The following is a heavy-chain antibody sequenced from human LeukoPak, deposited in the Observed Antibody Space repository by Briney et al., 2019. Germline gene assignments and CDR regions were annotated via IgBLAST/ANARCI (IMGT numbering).Heavy chain of an antibody. V-gene: IGHV4-59*01. Sequence: SETLSPTRTVSVGXXSXXXXXCXXXXPGXXXXXIXXXYXRXSTNYKPSLKSRVTLSVDTSKNQFSLKLRSVTAADTAVYYCARYXRAGWSTTDAFDLWGQGTMVTVSS. CDR1: VGXXSXXX. CDR2: XYXRXST. J-gene: IGHJ3*01. D-gene: IGHD6-19*01. CDR3: ARYXRAGWSTTDAFDL.